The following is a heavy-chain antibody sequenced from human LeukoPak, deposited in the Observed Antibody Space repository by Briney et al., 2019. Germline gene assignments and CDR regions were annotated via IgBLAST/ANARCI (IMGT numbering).Heavy chain of an antibody. CDR2: IIPIFGTA. J-gene: IGHJ5*02. CDR1: GGTFSSYA. Sequence: SVKVSCKASGGTFSSYAISWVRQAPGQGLEWMGGIIPIFGTANYAKKFQGRVTITADESTSTAYMELSSLRSEDTAVYYCARQGHLTGDPTVNWFDPWGQGTLVTVSS. V-gene: IGHV1-69*01. CDR3: ARQGHLTGDPTVNWFDP. D-gene: IGHD3-9*01.